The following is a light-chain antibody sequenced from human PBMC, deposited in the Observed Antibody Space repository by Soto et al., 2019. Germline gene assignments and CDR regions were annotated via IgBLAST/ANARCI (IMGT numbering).Light chain of an antibody. V-gene: IGKV3-15*01. J-gene: IGKJ1*01. CDR3: QQYNNWPGT. CDR2: GAS. Sequence: PGERATLSCGASQSVRSYLAWYQQKPGQAPRLLIHGASTRATGIPARFSGSGSGTEFTLTISSLQSEDFAVYYCQQYNNWPGTFGQGTKVDIK. CDR1: QSVRSY.